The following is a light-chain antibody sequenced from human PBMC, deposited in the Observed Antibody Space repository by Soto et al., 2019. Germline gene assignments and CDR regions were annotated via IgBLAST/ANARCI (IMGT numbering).Light chain of an antibody. V-gene: IGKV1-5*03. J-gene: IGKJ1*01. Sequence: DIQMTQSPSTLSASVGDRVTITCRGSQGISTWLAWYQQKPGKAPKLLIYKASTLESGVPSRVSGSGSGTEFSLTIGSLQPDDFATYYCQQYYSYPWTFGQGTKVEIK. CDR3: QQYYSYPWT. CDR1: QGISTW. CDR2: KAS.